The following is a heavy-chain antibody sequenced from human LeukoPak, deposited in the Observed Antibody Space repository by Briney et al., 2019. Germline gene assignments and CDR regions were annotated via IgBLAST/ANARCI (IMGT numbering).Heavy chain of an antibody. Sequence: PSDTLSLTCTVSGGSISSYYWNWIRQPPGKGLEWIGYIYYSGSTNYNTSLKSRLTISVDTSKNQFSLKLSSVTAADTAVYYCARYVWGSYPTFEDYWGQGTLVTVSS. V-gene: IGHV4-59*07. CDR1: GGSISSYY. D-gene: IGHD3-16*02. J-gene: IGHJ4*02. CDR3: ARYVWGSYPTFEDY. CDR2: IYYSGST.